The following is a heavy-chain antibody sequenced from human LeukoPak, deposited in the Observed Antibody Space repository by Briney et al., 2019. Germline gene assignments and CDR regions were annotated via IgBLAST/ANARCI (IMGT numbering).Heavy chain of an antibody. D-gene: IGHD3-16*01. CDR1: GFTFSSYS. CDR3: ARDPLGGEAYDAFDI. V-gene: IGHV3-48*04. J-gene: IGHJ3*02. CDR2: ISSSSSTI. Sequence: PGGSLRLSCAASGFTFSSYSMNWVRQAPGKGLEWVSYISSSSSTIYYADSVKGRFTISRDNAKNSLYLQMNSLRAEDTAVYYCARDPLGGEAYDAFDIWGQGTMVTVSS.